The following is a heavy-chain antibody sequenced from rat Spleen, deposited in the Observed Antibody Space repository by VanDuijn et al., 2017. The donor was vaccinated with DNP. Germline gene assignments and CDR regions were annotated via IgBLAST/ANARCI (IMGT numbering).Heavy chain of an antibody. CDR2: IRTGGEDT. J-gene: IGHJ3*01. D-gene: IGHD1-10*01. CDR3: ATQGQLGITWFAY. Sequence: EVQLVESGGGLVQPGRSMSLSCTASGFTFNTYYMAWVRQAPTKGLEWVASIRTGGEDTYYRDSVKGRFTISRDNAKSTLYLQMDSLMSEDTATYYCATQGQLGITWFAYWGQGTLVTVSS. V-gene: IGHV5-25*01. CDR1: GFTFNTYY.